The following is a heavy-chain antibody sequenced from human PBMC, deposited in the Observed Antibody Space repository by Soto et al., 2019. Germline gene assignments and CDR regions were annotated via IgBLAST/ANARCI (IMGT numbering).Heavy chain of an antibody. CDR1: GFTFSSYG. J-gene: IGHJ4*02. CDR2: ISYDGSNK. D-gene: IGHD6-19*01. Sequence: QSGGSLRLSCAASGFTFSSYGMHWVRQAPGKGLEWVAVISYDGSNKYYADSVKGRFTISRDNSKNTLYLQMNSLRAEDTAVYYCAKDYQWLVRRTLYYFDYWGQGTLVTVSS. CDR3: AKDYQWLVRRTLYYFDY. V-gene: IGHV3-30*18.